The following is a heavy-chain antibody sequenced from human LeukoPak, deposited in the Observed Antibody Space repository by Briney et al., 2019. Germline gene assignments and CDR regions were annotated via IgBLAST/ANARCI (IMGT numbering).Heavy chain of an antibody. CDR1: GFTFSSYG. D-gene: IGHD1-26*01. V-gene: IGHV3-30*18. Sequence: PGGSLRLSCAASGFTFSSYGMHRVRQAPGKGLEWVAVISYDGSNKYYADSVKGRFTISRDNSKNTLYLQMNSLRAEDTAVYYCAKDGSGSYRDYWGQGTLVTVSS. J-gene: IGHJ4*02. CDR2: ISYDGSNK. CDR3: AKDGSGSYRDY.